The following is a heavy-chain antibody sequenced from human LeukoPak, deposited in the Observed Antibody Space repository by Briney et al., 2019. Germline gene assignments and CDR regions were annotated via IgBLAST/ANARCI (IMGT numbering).Heavy chain of an antibody. CDR2: INPSGGST. CDR1: GYTFTSYY. Sequence: ASVKVSCKASGYTFTSYYMHWVRQAPGHGLEWMGIINPSGGSTSYAQKFQGRVTMTRDTSTSTVYMELSTLRSEDTAVYYCARERTGNSDSSGHYDYWGQGTLVTVSS. CDR3: ARERTGNSDSSGHYDY. D-gene: IGHD3-22*01. V-gene: IGHV1-46*01. J-gene: IGHJ4*02.